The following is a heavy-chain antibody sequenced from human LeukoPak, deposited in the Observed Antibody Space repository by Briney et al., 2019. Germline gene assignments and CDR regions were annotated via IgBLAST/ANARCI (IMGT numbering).Heavy chain of an antibody. CDR1: GASISNYY. CDR2: MYYSGST. Sequence: PSETLSLTCTVSGASISNYYWSWIRQPPGKGLDWIAYMYYSGSTNYNPSLKSRVTISLDTSKNQFSLKLSSVTAADTAVYYCARHHKENYDFWSGYPTSFAFDIWGQGTMVTVSS. V-gene: IGHV4-59*01. D-gene: IGHD3-3*01. J-gene: IGHJ3*02. CDR3: ARHHKENYDFWSGYPTSFAFDI.